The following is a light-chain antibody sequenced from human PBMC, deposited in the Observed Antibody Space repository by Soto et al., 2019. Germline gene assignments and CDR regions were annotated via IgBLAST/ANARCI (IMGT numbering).Light chain of an antibody. V-gene: IGKV3-15*01. J-gene: IGKJ2*01. CDR2: GAS. CDR3: QQYIDWPPYT. CDR1: QTVSRS. Sequence: EVVLTQSPATLSVSPGERATLSCRASQTVSRSLAWYQQRPGRAPRLLIYGASTRATGVPGRFSGSGSGTDFTLTISSLQSEDFAVYYCQQYIDWPPYTFGQGTK.